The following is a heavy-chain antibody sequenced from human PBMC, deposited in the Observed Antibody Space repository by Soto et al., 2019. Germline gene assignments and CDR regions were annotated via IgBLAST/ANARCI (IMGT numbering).Heavy chain of an antibody. D-gene: IGHD2-2*01. CDR1: GFTFSSYA. CDR3: AKGLAPGVNSYSYYGMDV. CDR2: ISGSGGST. V-gene: IGHV3-23*01. J-gene: IGHJ6*01. Sequence: EVQLLDSGGGLVQPGGSLRLSCAASGFTFSSYAMTWVRQGPGKGLEWVSGISGSGGSTYYADSAKGRFTISRDNSKNRLYQQMISLRAEDMDVYYCAKGLAPGVNSYSYYGMDVWGQGTTVTVSS.